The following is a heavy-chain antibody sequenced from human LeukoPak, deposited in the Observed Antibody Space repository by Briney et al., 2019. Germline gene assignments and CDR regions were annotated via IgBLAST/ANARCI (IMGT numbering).Heavy chain of an antibody. CDR1: GYTFTSYG. CDR3: ARDLYQLLRPRRARAFDI. J-gene: IGHJ3*02. Sequence: GASVKVSCKASGYTFTSYGISWVRQAPGQGLEWMGWISAYNGNTNYAQKLQGRVTMTTDTSTSTAYMELRSLRSDDTAVYYCARDLYQLLRPRRARAFDIWGQGTMVTVSS. CDR2: ISAYNGNT. D-gene: IGHD2-2*01. V-gene: IGHV1-18*01.